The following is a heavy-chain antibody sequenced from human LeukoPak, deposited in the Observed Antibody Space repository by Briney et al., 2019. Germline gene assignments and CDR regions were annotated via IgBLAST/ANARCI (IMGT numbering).Heavy chain of an antibody. Sequence: ASVKVSCKASGYTFTGYYMHWVRQAPGQGLEWMGWINPNSGGTNYAQKFQGRVTMTRGTSISTAYMELSRLRSDDTAVYYCARASVSIYYFDYWGQGTLVTVSS. D-gene: IGHD3-3*02. J-gene: IGHJ4*02. CDR3: ARASVSIYYFDY. CDR1: GYTFTGYY. CDR2: INPNSGGT. V-gene: IGHV1-2*02.